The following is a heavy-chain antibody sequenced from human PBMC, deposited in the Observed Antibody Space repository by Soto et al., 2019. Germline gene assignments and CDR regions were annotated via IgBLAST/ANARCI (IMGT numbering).Heavy chain of an antibody. J-gene: IGHJ4*02. CDR3: ARESRAYDSSGYYYVGYFDY. CDR1: GGSISSYY. Sequence: SETLSLTCTVSGGSISSYYWSWIRQPPGKGLEWIGYIFYSGSTNYNPSLKSRVTISVDTSKNQFSLKLSFVTAADTAVYYCARESRAYDSSGYYYVGYFDYWGQGTLVTVSS. V-gene: IGHV4-59*01. CDR2: IFYSGST. D-gene: IGHD3-22*01.